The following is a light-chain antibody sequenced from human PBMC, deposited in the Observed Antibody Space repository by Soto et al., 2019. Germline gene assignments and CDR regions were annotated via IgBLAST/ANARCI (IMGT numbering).Light chain of an antibody. CDR1: QSVSRNY. V-gene: IGKV3-20*01. Sequence: EVVLTQSPGTLSLSPGERATLSCRASQSVSRNYLAWYQQKPGQAPRLLIYGASSRATGIPDRFSGSGSGTDFTLTINRLEPEDFAVYYCQQYGTSPGLFTFGPGTKVDIK. CDR2: GAS. CDR3: QQYGTSPGLFT. J-gene: IGKJ3*01.